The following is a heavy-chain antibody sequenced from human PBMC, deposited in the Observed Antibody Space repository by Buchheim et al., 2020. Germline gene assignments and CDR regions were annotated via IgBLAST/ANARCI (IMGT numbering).Heavy chain of an antibody. Sequence: QVQLVESGGGVVQPGRSLRLSCAASGFTFCSYAMHWVRQAPGKGLEWVAVISYDGSNKYYADSVKGRFTISRDNSKNTLYLQMNSLRAEDTAVYYCARDLPLETGTSYYYYYMDVWGKGTT. CDR3: ARDLPLETGTSYYYYYMDV. V-gene: IGHV3-30-3*01. CDR2: ISYDGSNK. D-gene: IGHD1-7*01. CDR1: GFTFCSYA. J-gene: IGHJ6*03.